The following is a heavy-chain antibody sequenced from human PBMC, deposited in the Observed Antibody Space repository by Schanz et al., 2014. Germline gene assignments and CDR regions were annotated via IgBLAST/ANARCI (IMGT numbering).Heavy chain of an antibody. Sequence: QVQLVESGGGLVKPGGSLRLSCAASGFTFSDYYMSWIRQPAGKGLEWVAVIWNNGVTKYYADSVRGRFTISRDRFQNTLYLRMRSLRAEDTAVYYCARPRFDYGEVDYWGQGTLVTVSS. CDR1: GFTFSDYY. CDR2: IWNNGVTK. J-gene: IGHJ4*02. D-gene: IGHD4-17*01. V-gene: IGHV3-33*08. CDR3: ARPRFDYGEVDY.